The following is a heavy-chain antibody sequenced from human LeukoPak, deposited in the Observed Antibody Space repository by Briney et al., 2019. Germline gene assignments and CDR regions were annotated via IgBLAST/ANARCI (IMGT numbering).Heavy chain of an antibody. CDR2: ISFSNAYI. CDR3: ARDSQTRSASHI. D-gene: IGHD1-14*01. V-gene: IGHV3-21*01. CDR1: GFTFSDYT. J-gene: IGHJ3*02. Sequence: GGSLRLSCAAYGFTFSDYTMNWVRQAPGKGLEWVSSISFSNAYIYYADSLKGRFTISRDNANSSLSLQMNSLRAEDTAVYYCARDSQTRSASHIWGQGTMVTVS.